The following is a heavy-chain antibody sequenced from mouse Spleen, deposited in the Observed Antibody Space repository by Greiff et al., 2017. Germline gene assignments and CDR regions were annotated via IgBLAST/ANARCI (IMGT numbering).Heavy chain of an antibody. J-gene: IGHJ4*01. V-gene: IGHV1-7*01. CDR1: GYTFTSYW. Sequence: QVQLQQSGAELAKPGASVKLSCKASGYTFTSYWMHWVKQRPGQGLEWIGYINPSSGYTKYNQKFKDKATLTADKSSSTAYMQLSSLTYEDSAVXYCAREPPHYYGSSYRDAMYYWGQGTSFTVSS. CDR3: AREPPHYYGSSYRDAMYY. D-gene: IGHD1-1*01. CDR2: INPSSGYT.